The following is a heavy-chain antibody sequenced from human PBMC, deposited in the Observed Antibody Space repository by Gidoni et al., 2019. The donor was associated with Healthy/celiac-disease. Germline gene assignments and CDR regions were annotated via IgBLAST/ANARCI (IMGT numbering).Heavy chain of an antibody. CDR1: GYTFTSYG. CDR3: ARDGSSGWPYYYYYGMDV. CDR2: ISAYNGNT. Sequence: QVQLVQSGAEVKKPGASVKVSCKASGYTFTSYGISWVRQAPGQGLEWMGWISAYNGNTNYAQKLQGRVTMTTDTSTSTAYMELRSLRSDDTAVYYCARDGSSGWPYYYYYGMDVWGQGTTVTVSS. J-gene: IGHJ6*02. D-gene: IGHD6-19*01. V-gene: IGHV1-18*01.